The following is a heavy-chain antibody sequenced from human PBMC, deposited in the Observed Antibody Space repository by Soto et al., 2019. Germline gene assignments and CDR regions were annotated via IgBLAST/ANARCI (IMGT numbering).Heavy chain of an antibody. Sequence: GGSLRLSCAASGFTFSSYSMNWVRQAPGKGLEWVSSISSSSSYKYYADSVKGRFTISRDNAKNSLYLQMNSLRAEDTAVYYCAREGGGGSFYYYYYMDVWGKGTTVTVSS. CDR3: AREGGGGSFYYYYYMDV. CDR1: GFTFSSYS. D-gene: IGHD2-15*01. V-gene: IGHV3-21*01. J-gene: IGHJ6*03. CDR2: ISSSSSYK.